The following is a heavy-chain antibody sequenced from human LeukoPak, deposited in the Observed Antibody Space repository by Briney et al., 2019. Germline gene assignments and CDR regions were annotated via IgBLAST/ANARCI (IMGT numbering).Heavy chain of an antibody. V-gene: IGHV4-39*01. J-gene: IGHJ4*02. CDR2: IYYSGST. Sequence: SETLSLTRTVSGCSISSSSYYWGWIRQPPGKGLEWIGSIYYSGSTYYNPSLKSRVTISVDTSKNQFSLKLSSVTAADTAVYYCARHLSSGRFDYWGQGTLVTVSS. D-gene: IGHD3-16*02. CDR1: GCSISSSSYY. CDR3: ARHLSSGRFDY.